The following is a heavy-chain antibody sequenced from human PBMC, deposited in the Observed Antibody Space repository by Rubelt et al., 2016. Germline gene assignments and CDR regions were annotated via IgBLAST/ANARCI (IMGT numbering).Heavy chain of an antibody. CDR1: GGSINTYY. J-gene: IGHJ5*02. D-gene: IGHD2-15*01. CDR3: SSLGVVVVVATGNWFDP. Sequence: QVQLQESGPGLVKPSETLSLTCSISGGSINTYYWSWIRQPPGKELEWIGEIDRSGNTNYNPSLKSRVTTSVDKTKNQFSPDRGSVTAADTAVYYCSSLGVVVVVATGNWFDPWGQGTLVTVSS. V-gene: IGHV4-4*09. CDR2: IDRSGNT.